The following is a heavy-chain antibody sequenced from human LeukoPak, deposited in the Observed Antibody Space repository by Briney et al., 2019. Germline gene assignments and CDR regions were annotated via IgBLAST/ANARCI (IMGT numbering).Heavy chain of an antibody. CDR1: GFTFSTYW. CDR2: ISGSGGST. Sequence: GGSLRLSCAVSGFTFSTYWMNWVRQAPGKGLEWVSAISGSGGSTYYADSVKGRFTISRDNSKNTLYLQMNSLRAEDTAVYYCAKDQGCSSTSCLPDYWGQGTLVTVSS. J-gene: IGHJ4*02. D-gene: IGHD2-2*01. V-gene: IGHV3-23*01. CDR3: AKDQGCSSTSCLPDY.